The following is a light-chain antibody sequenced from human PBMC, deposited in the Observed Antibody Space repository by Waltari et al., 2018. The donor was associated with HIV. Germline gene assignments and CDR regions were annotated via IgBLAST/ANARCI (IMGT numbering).Light chain of an antibody. V-gene: IGLV2-18*02. CDR3: SSYTTTSTLWV. CDR1: SSDVGSYNR. CDR2: EVS. J-gene: IGLJ3*02. Sequence: QSALTQPPSVSGSPGQSVTISCTGTSSDVGSYNRVSWYQQFPGTAPKLFIHEVSNRPSGVPDRFSGSKSGNTASLTISGLQADDEADYYCSSYTTTSTLWVFGGGTKLTVL.